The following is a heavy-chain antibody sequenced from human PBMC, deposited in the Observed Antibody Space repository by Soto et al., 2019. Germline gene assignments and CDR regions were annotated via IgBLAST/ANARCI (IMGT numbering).Heavy chain of an antibody. CDR2: IYYSGST. CDR1: GGSISSGGYY. V-gene: IGHV4-31*03. J-gene: IGHJ4*02. CDR3: ARVNYYDSSGYYYHFDY. Sequence: SETLSLTCTVSGGSISSGGYYWSWIRQHPGNGLEWIGYIYYSGSTYYNPSLKSRVTISVDTSKNQFSLKLSSVTAADTAVYYCARVNYYDSSGYYYHFDYWGLGTLVTVSS. D-gene: IGHD3-22*01.